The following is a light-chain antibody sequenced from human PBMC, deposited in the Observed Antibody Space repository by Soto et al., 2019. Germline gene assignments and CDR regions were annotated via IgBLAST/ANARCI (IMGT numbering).Light chain of an antibody. CDR1: QSISIW. Sequence: DIHMTQSPSTLSASVGDRFTITCLAIQSISIWLAWYEQKPCKAPKLLIYKASTLKSGVPSRFRGSGSGTEFTLTISSLQPDDFAPYYCQHYNSYSEAFGQGTKVDIK. J-gene: IGKJ1*01. CDR3: QHYNSYSEA. CDR2: KAS. V-gene: IGKV1-5*03.